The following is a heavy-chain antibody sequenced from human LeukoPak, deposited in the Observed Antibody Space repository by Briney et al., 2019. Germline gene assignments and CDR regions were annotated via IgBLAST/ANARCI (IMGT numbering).Heavy chain of an antibody. D-gene: IGHD6-19*01. Sequence: PGGSLRLSCAASGFNFSSYAMSWIRQAPGKGPEWVAYMTGSGHRIYYADSVKGRFTSSRDNTQNSLYLQMNSLRAEDTAVYYCARDPGLYSNGWEYYFDSWGQGTLVTVSS. CDR2: MTGSGHRI. CDR1: GFNFSSYA. CDR3: ARDPGLYSNGWEYYFDS. V-gene: IGHV3-11*01. J-gene: IGHJ4*02.